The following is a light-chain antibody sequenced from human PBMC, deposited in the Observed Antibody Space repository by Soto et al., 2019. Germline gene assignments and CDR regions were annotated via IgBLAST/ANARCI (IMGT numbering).Light chain of an antibody. V-gene: IGLV2-14*01. J-gene: IGLJ1*01. Sequence: QSVLTQPASVSGSPGQSITISCTGSSSDIGAYNYVSWFQQYPGKAPKLIISEVSNRPSGVSNRFSGSKSGTAASLTISGLQTEDEADYYCSSHSSSSAYYVFGTGTKVTVL. CDR1: SSDIGAYNY. CDR3: SSHSSSSAYYV. CDR2: EVS.